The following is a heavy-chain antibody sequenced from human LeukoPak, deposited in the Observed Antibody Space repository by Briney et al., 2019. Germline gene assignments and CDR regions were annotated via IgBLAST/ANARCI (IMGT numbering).Heavy chain of an antibody. J-gene: IGHJ5*02. Sequence: GGSLRLSCAASGFTFSSYAMSWVRQAPGKGLEWVSAISGSGGSTYYAASVKGRFTISRDNSKNTLYLQMNSLRAEDTAVYYCAKGVGYCSGGSCYNWFDPWGQGTLVTVSS. V-gene: IGHV3-23*01. CDR2: ISGSGGST. CDR1: GFTFSSYA. CDR3: AKGVGYCSGGSCYNWFDP. D-gene: IGHD2-15*01.